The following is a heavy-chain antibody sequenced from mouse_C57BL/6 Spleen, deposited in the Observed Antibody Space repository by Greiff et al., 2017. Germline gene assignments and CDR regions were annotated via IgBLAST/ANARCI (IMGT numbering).Heavy chain of an antibody. CDR2: IRNKANNHAT. CDR3: TRQGTTVVFDY. V-gene: IGHV6-6*01. J-gene: IGHJ2*01. D-gene: IGHD1-1*01. Sequence: EVKLMESGGGLVQPGGSMKLSCAASGFTFSDAWMDWVRQSPEKGLEWVAEIRNKANNHATYYAESVKGRFTISRDDSKSSVYLQMNSLRAEDTGIYYCTRQGTTVVFDYWGQGTTLTVSS. CDR1: GFTFSDAW.